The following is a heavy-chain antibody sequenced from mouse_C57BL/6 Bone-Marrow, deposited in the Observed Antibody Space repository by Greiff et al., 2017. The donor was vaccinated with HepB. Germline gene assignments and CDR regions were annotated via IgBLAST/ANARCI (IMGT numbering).Heavy chain of an antibody. CDR3: ARGYYGSLYYFDY. D-gene: IGHD1-1*01. CDR1: GYAFSSYW. CDR2: IYPGDGDT. V-gene: IGHV1-80*01. Sequence: QVQLQQSGAELVKPGASVKISCKASGYAFSSYWMNWVKQRPGKGLEWIGQIYPGDGDTNYNGKFKGQATLTADKSSSTAYMQLSSLTSEDSAVYFCARGYYGSLYYFDYWGQGTTLTVSS. J-gene: IGHJ2*01.